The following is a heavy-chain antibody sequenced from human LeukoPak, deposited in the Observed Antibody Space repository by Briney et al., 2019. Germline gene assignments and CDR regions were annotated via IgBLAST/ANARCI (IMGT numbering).Heavy chain of an antibody. CDR3: ARDHKYGGNWYFDL. J-gene: IGHJ2*01. V-gene: IGHV4-59*01. Sequence: SETLSLTCTVSGGSISSYYWSWIRQPPGKGLEWIGYIYYSGSTNYNPSLKSRVTISVDTSKNQFSLKLSSVTAADTAVYYCARDHKYGGNWYFDLWGRGTLVTVSS. CDR2: IYYSGST. D-gene: IGHD4-23*01. CDR1: GGSISSYY.